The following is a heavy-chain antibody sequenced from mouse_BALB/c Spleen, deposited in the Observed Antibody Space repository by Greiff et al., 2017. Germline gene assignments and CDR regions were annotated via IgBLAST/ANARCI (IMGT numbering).Heavy chain of an antibody. CDR2: IWGDGSS. D-gene: IGHD1-1*01. CDR3: ATYYGSSYSAWFAY. J-gene: IGHJ3*01. Sequence: VQLQQSGPGLVAPSQSLSITRPVFGFPLTGYGVNWVRQPPGKGLEWLGIIWGDGSSDYNSAHKSRLSISKDNSKSQVFLNMNSLQTDDTARYYCATYYGSSYSAWFAYWGQGTLVTVSA. V-gene: IGHV2-6-7*01. CDR1: GFPLTGYG.